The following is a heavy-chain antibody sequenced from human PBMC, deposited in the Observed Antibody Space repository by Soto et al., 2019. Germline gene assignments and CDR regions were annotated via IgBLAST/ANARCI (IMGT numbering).Heavy chain of an antibody. Sequence: LRLSCVASGFTFSSYGIHWVRQAPGKGLEWVAVISYDGSYKDFADSVQGRFTISRDNSENTVFLQLNGLRAEDTAVYFCAKALKPFSIAVAVYYLVYWCPGTMLKVSS. CDR2: ISYDGSYK. CDR3: AKALKPFSIAVAVYYLVY. J-gene: IGHJ4*02. CDR1: GFTFSSYG. D-gene: IGHD6-19*01. V-gene: IGHV3-30*18.